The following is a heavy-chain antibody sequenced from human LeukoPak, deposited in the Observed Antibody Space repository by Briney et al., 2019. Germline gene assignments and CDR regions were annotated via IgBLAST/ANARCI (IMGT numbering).Heavy chain of an antibody. Sequence: QPGGSLRLSCVASGFTVSGVYMSWVRQAPGKGLEWVSGISWNSGSIGYADSVKGRFTISRDNAKNSLYLQMNSLRAEDTALYYCAKDIRPVDYYGMDVWGQGTTVTVSS. V-gene: IGHV3-9*01. CDR2: ISWNSGSI. CDR3: AKDIRPVDYYGMDV. J-gene: IGHJ6*02. CDR1: GFTVSGVY.